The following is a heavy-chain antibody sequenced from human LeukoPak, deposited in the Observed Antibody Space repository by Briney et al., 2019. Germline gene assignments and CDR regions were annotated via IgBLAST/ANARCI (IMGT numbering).Heavy chain of an antibody. J-gene: IGHJ4*02. Sequence: ASVKVSCKASGYTFTSYGISWVRQATGQGLEWMGWMNPNSGNTGYAQKFQGRVTITRNTSISTAYMELSSLRSEDTAVYYCARVGATIPYWGQGTLVTVSS. V-gene: IGHV1-8*03. D-gene: IGHD1-26*01. CDR1: GYTFTSYG. CDR2: MNPNSGNT. CDR3: ARVGATIPY.